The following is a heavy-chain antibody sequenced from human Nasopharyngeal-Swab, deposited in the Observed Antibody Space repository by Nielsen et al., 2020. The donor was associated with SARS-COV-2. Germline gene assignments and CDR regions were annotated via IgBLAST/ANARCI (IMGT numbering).Heavy chain of an antibody. CDR2: IKQGGSEK. V-gene: IGHV3-7*03. D-gene: IGHD2-8*02. CDR1: GFTFSSYW. CDR3: ARTVVYYFDY. Sequence: GESLKISCAASGFTFSSYWMSWVRQAPGKGLEWVASIKQGGSEKYYVDSVKGRFTISRDNAKNSLYLQMNSLRAEDTAVYYCARTVVYYFDYWGQGTLVTVSS. J-gene: IGHJ4*02.